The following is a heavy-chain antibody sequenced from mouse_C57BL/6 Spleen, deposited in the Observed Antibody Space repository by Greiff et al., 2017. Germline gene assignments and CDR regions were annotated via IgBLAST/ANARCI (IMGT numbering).Heavy chain of an antibody. Sequence: EVQVVESGGGLVQPGGSMKLSCVASGFTYSNYWMNWVRQSPEKGLEWVAQIRLKSDNYAAHYAESVKGRFTISRDDSKCSVYLQMNNLRAEDTGIYYCTVPLLLRGAMDYWGQGTSVTVSS. CDR3: TVPLLLRGAMDY. J-gene: IGHJ4*01. CDR2: IRLKSDNYAA. D-gene: IGHD1-1*01. CDR1: GFTYSNYW. V-gene: IGHV6-3*01.